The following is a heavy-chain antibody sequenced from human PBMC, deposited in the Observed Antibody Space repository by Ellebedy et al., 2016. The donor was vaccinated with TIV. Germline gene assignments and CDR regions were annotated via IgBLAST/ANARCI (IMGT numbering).Heavy chain of an antibody. V-gene: IGHV4-4*02. CDR1: GGSISSSNW. CDR3: ARKRISDEYFQH. D-gene: IGHD2/OR15-2a*01. Sequence: MPSETLSLTCAVSGGSISSSNWWSWVRQPPGKGLEWIGEINHSGSTNYNPSLKSRVTISVDTSKNQFSLKLSSVTAADTAVYYCARKRISDEYFQHWGQGTLVTVSS. CDR2: INHSGST. J-gene: IGHJ1*01.